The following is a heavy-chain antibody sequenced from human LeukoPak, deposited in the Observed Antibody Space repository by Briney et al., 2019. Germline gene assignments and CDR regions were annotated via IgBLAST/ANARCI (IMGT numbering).Heavy chain of an antibody. D-gene: IGHD1-1*01. Sequence: SQTLSLTCTVSGGSISSYYWSWIRQPPGKGLEWIGYIYYSGSTNYNPSLKGRVPISVDTSRNQFSLKLSSVTAADAPVYYCARGATVRNGMDVCGEGSTVTASS. CDR2: IYYSGST. CDR3: ARGATVRNGMDV. J-gene: IGHJ6*01. CDR1: GGSISSYY. V-gene: IGHV4-59*01.